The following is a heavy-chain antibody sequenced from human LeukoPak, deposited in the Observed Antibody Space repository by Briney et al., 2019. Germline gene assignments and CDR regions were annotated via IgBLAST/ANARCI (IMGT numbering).Heavy chain of an antibody. V-gene: IGHV3-23*01. Sequence: PGGSLRLSCAASGFTFSSYAMSWVRQAPGKGLEWVSAISGSGGSTYYADSVKGRFTISRDNSKNTLYLQMNSLRAEDTAVYYCAKSPTHYDILTGYGVYLDYWGQGTLVTVSS. CDR2: ISGSGGST. CDR3: AKSPTHYDILTGYGVYLDY. D-gene: IGHD3-9*01. J-gene: IGHJ4*02. CDR1: GFTFSSYA.